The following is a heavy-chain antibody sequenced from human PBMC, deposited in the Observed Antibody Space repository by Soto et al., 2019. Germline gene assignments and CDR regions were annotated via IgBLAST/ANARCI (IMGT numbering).Heavy chain of an antibody. D-gene: IGHD6-13*01. V-gene: IGHV1-24*01. Sequence: ASVKVSCKVSGYTRTELSMHWVGQAPAKEREWMGGFDPEDGPTIYAQKFQGRATLTEDTSTDTAYMALTSLRSEDTAVYYCATDPYSRGLGYYYSSGMDVWGQGTTGTAS. CDR3: ATDPYSRGLGYYYSSGMDV. CDR1: GYTRTELS. J-gene: IGHJ6*02. CDR2: FDPEDGPT.